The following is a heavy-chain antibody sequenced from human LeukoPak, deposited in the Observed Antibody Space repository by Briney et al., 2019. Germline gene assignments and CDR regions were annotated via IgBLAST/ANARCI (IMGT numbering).Heavy chain of an antibody. V-gene: IGHV4-59*02. J-gene: IGHJ4*02. Sequence: SETLSLTCTVSGGSVSRYYWSWIRQPPGRGLEWIGYIYYSGSTNYSPSLRSRVTISLDTSKNQFSLKLNSVTAADTAVYYCARDLGYCDSTSCYGGYYFDYWGQGILVTVSS. D-gene: IGHD2-2*01. CDR3: ARDLGYCDSTSCYGGYYFDY. CDR2: IYYSGST. CDR1: GGSVSRYY.